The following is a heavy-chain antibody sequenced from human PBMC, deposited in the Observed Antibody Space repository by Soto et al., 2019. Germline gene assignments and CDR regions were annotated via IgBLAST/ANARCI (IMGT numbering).Heavy chain of an antibody. D-gene: IGHD2-21*02. CDR1: GGSISSGGYY. CDR3: ARSGGNSEVDFDY. CDR2: IYYSGST. Sequence: SETLSLTCTVSGGSISSGGYYWSWIRQHPGKGLEWIGYIYYSGSTYYNPSLKSRVTISVDTSKNQFSLKLSSVTAADTAVYYCARSGGNSEVDFDYWGQGTLVTVSS. J-gene: IGHJ4*02. V-gene: IGHV4-31*03.